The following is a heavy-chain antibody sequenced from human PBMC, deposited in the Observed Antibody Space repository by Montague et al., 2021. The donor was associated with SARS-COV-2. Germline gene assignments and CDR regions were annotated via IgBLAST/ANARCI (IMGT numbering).Heavy chain of an antibody. Sequence: PALVKPTQTLTLTCTFSGFSLTTSGMSVSWIRQPPGKALEWLARIDWDDDKYYSTSLKTRLTISKDTSKNQVVLTMTNMDPVDTATYYCARTTMITFGGVIVPFDYWGQGTLVTVSS. CDR2: IDWDDDK. CDR1: GFSLTTSGMS. D-gene: IGHD3-16*02. J-gene: IGHJ4*02. CDR3: ARTTMITFGGVIVPFDY. V-gene: IGHV2-70*11.